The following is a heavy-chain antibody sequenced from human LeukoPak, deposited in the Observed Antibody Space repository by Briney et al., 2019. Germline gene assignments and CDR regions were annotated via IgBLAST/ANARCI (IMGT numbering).Heavy chain of an antibody. V-gene: IGHV4-34*01. CDR3: ARVSRRYDYYYYYMDV. D-gene: IGHD1-1*01. CDR2: INHSGST. CDR1: GGSFSGYY. J-gene: IGHJ6*03. Sequence: PSETLSLTCAVYGGSFSGYYWSWIRQPPGKGLEWIGEINHSGSTNYNPSLKSRVTISVDTSKNQFSLKLSSVTAADTAVYYCARVSRRYDYYYYYMDVWGKGTTVTVPS.